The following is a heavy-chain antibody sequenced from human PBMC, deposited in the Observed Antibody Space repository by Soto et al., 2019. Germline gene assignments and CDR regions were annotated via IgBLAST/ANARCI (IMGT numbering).Heavy chain of an antibody. Sequence: GGSLRLSCAASGFTFSSYSMNWVRQAPGKGLEWVSSISSSSSYIYYADSVKGRFTISRDNAKNSLYLQMNSLRAEDTAVYYCVVDRNIWPAAIWYWGQGTLVTVST. D-gene: IGHD2-2*01. J-gene: IGHJ4*02. CDR2: ISSSSSYI. CDR3: VVDRNIWPAAIWY. CDR1: GFTFSSYS. V-gene: IGHV3-21*01.